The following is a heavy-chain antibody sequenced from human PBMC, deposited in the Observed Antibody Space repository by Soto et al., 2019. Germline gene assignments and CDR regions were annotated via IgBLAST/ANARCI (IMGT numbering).Heavy chain of an antibody. CDR2: VYWDDDK. CDR1: GFSLSSTGVG. Sequence: SGPTLVNPTQTLTLTCSFSGFSLSSTGVGVGWIRQPPGKALEWLALVYWDDDKGYSPSLKSRLTITKDTSKNQVVLTMTNMDPADTATYYCAHRLEVATIFGVATDFDYWGQGTLVTVSS. J-gene: IGHJ4*02. CDR3: AHRLEVATIFGVATDFDY. D-gene: IGHD3-3*01. V-gene: IGHV2-5*02.